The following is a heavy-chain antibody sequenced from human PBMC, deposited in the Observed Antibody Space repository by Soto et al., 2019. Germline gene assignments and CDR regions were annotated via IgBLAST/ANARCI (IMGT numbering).Heavy chain of an antibody. J-gene: IGHJ1*01. CDR2: IYHSGST. V-gene: IGHV4-38-2*01. D-gene: IGHD4-17*01. CDR3: ARTTTVTTDYFQH. CDR1: GYSISSGYY. Sequence: SATLSLTCAVSGYSISSGYYWGWIRQPPGKGLEWIGSIYHSGSTYYNPSLKSRVTISVDTSKNQFSLKLSSVTAADTAVYYCARTTTVTTDYFQHWGQGTLVTVSS.